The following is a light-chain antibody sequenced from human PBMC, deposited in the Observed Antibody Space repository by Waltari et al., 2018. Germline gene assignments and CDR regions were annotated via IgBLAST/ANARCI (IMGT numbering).Light chain of an antibody. CDR1: SSDVRGSND. Sequence: QSALTQPASVSGSPGQSITISCNGTSSDVRGSNDDSWYQQHPGKAPKLTIFDVSKRPSWVSYRFSGSKSGNTDSLTSSGLQAEDEADYYCSSYTSSSTWVFGGGTKLTVL. CDR2: DVS. CDR3: SSYTSSSTWV. V-gene: IGLV2-14*03. J-gene: IGLJ3*02.